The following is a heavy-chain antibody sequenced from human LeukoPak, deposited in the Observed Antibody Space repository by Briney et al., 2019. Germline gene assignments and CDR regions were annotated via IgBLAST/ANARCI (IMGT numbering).Heavy chain of an antibody. CDR2: ISSSGGTI. CDR1: GCTFSSYV. CDR3: VKGGYSYYFDY. Sequence: GGSLRLSCSASGCTFSSYVMHWVRQAPGKGLEYVSGISSSGGTIYYADSVKGRFSISRDNSKNTLDLQMSSLRAEDTAVYYCVKGGYSYYFDYWGQGTLVTVSS. J-gene: IGHJ4*02. V-gene: IGHV3-64D*09. D-gene: IGHD5-12*01.